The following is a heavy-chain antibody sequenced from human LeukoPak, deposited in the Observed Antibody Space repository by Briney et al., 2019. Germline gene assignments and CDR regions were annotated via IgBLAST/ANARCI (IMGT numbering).Heavy chain of an antibody. CDR3: ARDRFYDILTGPTYYYMDV. D-gene: IGHD3-9*01. Sequence: SETLSLTCTVSGGSISSGSYYWSWIRQPAGKGLEWIGRIYTSGSTNYNPSLKSRVTISVDTSKNQFSLKLSSVTAADTAVYYCARDRFYDILTGPTYYYMDVWGKGTTVTVSS. V-gene: IGHV4-61*02. CDR2: IYTSGST. CDR1: GGSISSGSYY. J-gene: IGHJ6*03.